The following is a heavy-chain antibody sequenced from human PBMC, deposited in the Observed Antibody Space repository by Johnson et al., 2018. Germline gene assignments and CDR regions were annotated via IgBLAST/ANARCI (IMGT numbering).Heavy chain of an antibody. V-gene: IGHV3-33*06. CDR3: AKDMIRAVAAYYYYYYRDV. D-gene: IGHD6-19*01. CDR2: IWFDGSNK. J-gene: IGHJ6*03. CDR1: GFTFSNYG. Sequence: QVQLVESGGGVVQPGRSLRLSCAASGFTFSNYGMHWVRQAPGKGLEWVAVIWFDGSNKYYADSVKGRFTISRDNSKNTRYLQMNSLRAEDTAVYYCAKDMIRAVAAYYYYYYRDVWGKGTTVTVSS.